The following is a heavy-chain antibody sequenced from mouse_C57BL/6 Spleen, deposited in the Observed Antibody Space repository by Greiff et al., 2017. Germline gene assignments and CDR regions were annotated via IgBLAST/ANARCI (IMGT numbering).Heavy chain of an antibody. V-gene: IGHV14-4*01. D-gene: IGHD2-1*01. CDR1: GFNIKDDY. J-gene: IGHJ1*03. CDR3: TTRGNYDHYWYFDV. CDR2: IDPENGDT. Sequence: VQLQQSGAELVRPGASVKLSCTASGFNIKDDYMHWVKQRPEQGLEWIGWIDPENGDTEYASKFPGKATITADTSSNTAYLQLSSLTSEYTSVYYCTTRGNYDHYWYFDVWGTGTTVTVSS.